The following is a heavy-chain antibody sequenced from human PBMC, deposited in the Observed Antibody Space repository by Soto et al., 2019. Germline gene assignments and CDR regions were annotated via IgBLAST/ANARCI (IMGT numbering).Heavy chain of an antibody. CDR3: ARGHSPPYSIAARPSGWFDP. J-gene: IGHJ5*02. Sequence: SETLSLTCTVSGGSISSYYWSWIRQPPGKGLEWIGYIYYSGSTNYNPSLKSRVTISVDTSKNQFSLKLSSVTAADTAVYYCARGHSPPYSIAARPSGWFDPWGQGTLVTVSS. V-gene: IGHV4-59*01. D-gene: IGHD6-6*01. CDR2: IYYSGST. CDR1: GGSISSYY.